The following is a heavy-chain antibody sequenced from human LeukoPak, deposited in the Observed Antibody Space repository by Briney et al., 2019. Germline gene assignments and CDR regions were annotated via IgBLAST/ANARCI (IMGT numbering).Heavy chain of an antibody. Sequence: GGSLRLSCAASGFTFSNSAMSWVRQAPGKGLEWVSTLSGSGITTYYADSVKGRFTISIDNSKNTLYLQMNSLGAEDTAVYYCAKGIYSSGWSYFDYWGHGTLVTVSS. CDR2: LSGSGITT. CDR3: AKGIYSSGWSYFDY. D-gene: IGHD6-19*01. CDR1: GFTFSNSA. J-gene: IGHJ4*01. V-gene: IGHV3-23*01.